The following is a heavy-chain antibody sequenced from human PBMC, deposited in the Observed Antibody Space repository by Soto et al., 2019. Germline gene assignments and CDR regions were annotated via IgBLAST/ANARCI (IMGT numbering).Heavy chain of an antibody. Sequence: EVQLVESEGGLVQRGGSLRLSCAASGFTFNYYWMHWVRQAPGQGLVWVSHIHSDGSTTTYADSVKGRFTISRDNAKNTLYLQMNSLRAGDTAVYYGVRGDKGGFDLWGQGTTVTVSS. CDR3: VRGDKGGFDL. CDR2: IHSDGSTT. CDR1: GFTFNYYW. D-gene: IGHD2-21*02. V-gene: IGHV3-74*01. J-gene: IGHJ3*01.